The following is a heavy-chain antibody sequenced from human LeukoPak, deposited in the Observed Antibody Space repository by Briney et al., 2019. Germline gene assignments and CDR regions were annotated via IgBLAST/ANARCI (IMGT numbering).Heavy chain of an antibody. CDR3: ARVGYYYESSGYFYFDY. Sequence: PSETLSLTCTVSGDSISSYYWSWIRQPPGKGLEWIGYINYIGSTNYNPSLKSRVTISVDTSKNQFSLNLSSVTAADTAVYYCARVGYYYESSGYFYFDYWGQGTLVTVSS. J-gene: IGHJ4*02. CDR2: INYIGST. D-gene: IGHD3-22*01. CDR1: GDSISSYY. V-gene: IGHV4-59*01.